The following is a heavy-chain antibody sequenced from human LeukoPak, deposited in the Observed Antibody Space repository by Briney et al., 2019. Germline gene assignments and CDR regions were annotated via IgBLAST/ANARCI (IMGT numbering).Heavy chain of an antibody. CDR2: IYHSGST. CDR3: ARDQVVTAIGGWFDP. CDR1: GGSISSSNW. Sequence: PSETLSLTCAVSGGSISSSNWWSWVRQPPGKGLEWIGEIYHSGSTNYNPSLKSRVTISVDESKNQFSLKLSSVTAADTAVYYCARDQVVTAIGGWFDPWGQGTLVTVSS. D-gene: IGHD2-21*02. J-gene: IGHJ5*02. V-gene: IGHV4-4*02.